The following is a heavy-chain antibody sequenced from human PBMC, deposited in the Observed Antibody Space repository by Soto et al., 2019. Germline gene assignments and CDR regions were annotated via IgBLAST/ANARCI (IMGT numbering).Heavy chain of an antibody. V-gene: IGHV3-66*01. Sequence: ELELVESGGGLVQPGGSLRLSCAAYGLTVSNNYMNWFRQAPGKGLQWVSVMYSDGSTYYADSVKYRFTISRDDSKTTLYLQMSSLRAEDTAVYYCAAVNGFWSEVDYWGQGALVTVSS. CDR1: GLTVSNNY. D-gene: IGHD3-3*01. CDR3: AAVNGFWSEVDY. J-gene: IGHJ4*02. CDR2: MYSDGST.